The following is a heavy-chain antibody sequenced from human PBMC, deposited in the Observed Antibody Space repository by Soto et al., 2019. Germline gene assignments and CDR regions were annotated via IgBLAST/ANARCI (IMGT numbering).Heavy chain of an antibody. D-gene: IGHD6-13*01. Sequence: LRLSFAASGFTFSSYAMSWVRQAPGKGLEWVSAISGSGGSTYYADSVKGRFTISRDNPKNTLYLQMNSLRAEDTAVYYCAKEIDEQQLVPFDYWGQGTLVTVSS. CDR2: ISGSGGST. CDR3: AKEIDEQQLVPFDY. V-gene: IGHV3-23*01. CDR1: GFTFSSYA. J-gene: IGHJ4*02.